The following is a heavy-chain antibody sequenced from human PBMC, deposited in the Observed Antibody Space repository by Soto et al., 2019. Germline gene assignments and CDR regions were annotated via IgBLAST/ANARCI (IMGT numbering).Heavy chain of an antibody. Sequence: QVQLVESGGGVVQPGGSLRLSCAASGFTFSSYGMHWVRQAPGKGLEWVAVIWYDGSNKYYADSVKGRFTISRDNSKNTLYLQMNSLRAEDTAVYYCARDLAAAGTKPDYWGQGTLVTVSS. V-gene: IGHV3-33*01. D-gene: IGHD6-13*01. J-gene: IGHJ4*02. CDR1: GFTFSSYG. CDR3: ARDLAAAGTKPDY. CDR2: IWYDGSNK.